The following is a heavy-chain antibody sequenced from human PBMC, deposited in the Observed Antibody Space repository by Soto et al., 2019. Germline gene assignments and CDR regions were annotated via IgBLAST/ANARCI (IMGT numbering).Heavy chain of an antibody. CDR2: ISSSGSTI. CDR1: GFTFSDYY. J-gene: IGHJ6*03. CDR3: ARALMVRGVTSPYYYMDV. V-gene: IGHV3-11*01. Sequence: GGSLRLSCAASGFTFSDYYMSWIRQAPGKGLEWVSYISSSGSTIYYADSVKGRFTISKDNAKNSLYLQMNSLRAEDTAVYYCARALMVRGVTSPYYYMDVWGKGTTVTVSS. D-gene: IGHD3-10*01.